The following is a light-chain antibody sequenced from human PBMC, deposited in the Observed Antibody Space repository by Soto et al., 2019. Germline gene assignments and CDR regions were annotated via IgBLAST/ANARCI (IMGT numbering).Light chain of an antibody. J-gene: IGKJ1*01. V-gene: IGKV1-12*01. CDR1: QGISSW. CDR2: AAS. Sequence: DIQMTQSPSSVSASVGDRVTMTCRASQGISSWLVWYQQKPGKAPKLLIYAASSLQSGVPSRFSGSGSGTDFTFTISSLQPEDIAIYYCQQYDNLPWTFGQGTKVDIK. CDR3: QQYDNLPWT.